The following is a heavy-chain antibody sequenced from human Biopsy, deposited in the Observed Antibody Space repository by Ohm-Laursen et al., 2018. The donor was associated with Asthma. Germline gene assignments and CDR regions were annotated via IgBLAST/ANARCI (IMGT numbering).Heavy chain of an antibody. CDR3: ARVDAIMISGDFYFYSGFDL. CDR1: GGTFSTHD. D-gene: IGHD3-16*01. V-gene: IGHV1-69*13. CDR2: IIPMYGVP. Sequence: GASVKVSCKFSGGTFSTHDINWVRQAPGQGLEWMGGIIPMYGVPKVAQKFQGRVTITADESTSTAYMEMSSLRSEDTAVYYCARVDAIMISGDFYFYSGFDLWGQGTTVRVSS. J-gene: IGHJ6*02.